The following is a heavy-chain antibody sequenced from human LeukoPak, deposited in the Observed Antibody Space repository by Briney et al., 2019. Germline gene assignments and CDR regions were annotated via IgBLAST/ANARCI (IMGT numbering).Heavy chain of an antibody. CDR3: ARDFPMIPVPITSRNSLDI. Sequence: ASGKLCCKASGYTFTDYSITWVRQAPGQGLGVMGWISTYNGNTNYAQKFQGRVALTTDTSTSTAYMELRSLRSDDTAVFYCARDFPMIPVPITSRNSLDIWGQGTMVTVSS. D-gene: IGHD3-22*01. CDR2: ISTYNGNT. CDR1: GYTFTDYS. J-gene: IGHJ3*02. V-gene: IGHV1-18*01.